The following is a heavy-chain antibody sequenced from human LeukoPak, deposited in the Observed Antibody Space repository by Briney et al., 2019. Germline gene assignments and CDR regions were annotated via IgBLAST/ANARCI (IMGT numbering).Heavy chain of an antibody. CDR3: ARHLSGDDI. Sequence: GGSLRLSCAASGFTFSSYEMNWVRQAPGKGLEWVSIIYSGGSTYYADSVEGRFTISRDNSKNTLYLQMNSLRAEDTAVYYCARHLSGDDIWGQGTMVTVSS. CDR1: GFTFSSYE. CDR2: IYSGGST. J-gene: IGHJ3*02. D-gene: IGHD4-17*01. V-gene: IGHV3-66*04.